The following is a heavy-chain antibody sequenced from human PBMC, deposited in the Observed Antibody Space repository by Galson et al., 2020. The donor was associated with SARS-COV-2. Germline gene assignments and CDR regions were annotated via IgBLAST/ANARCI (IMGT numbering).Heavy chain of an antibody. D-gene: IGHD3-10*01. CDR2: ISSSSSYI. J-gene: IGHJ6*02. V-gene: IGHV3-21*01. Sequence: NSGGSLRLSCAASGFTFSSYSMNWVRQAPGKGLEWVSSISSSSSYIYYADSVKGRFTISRDNAKNSLYLQMNSLRAEDTAVYYCARDGGDVLLWFGELERGPHYGMDVWGQGATVTVSS. CDR3: ARDGGDVLLWFGELERGPHYGMDV. CDR1: GFTFSSYS.